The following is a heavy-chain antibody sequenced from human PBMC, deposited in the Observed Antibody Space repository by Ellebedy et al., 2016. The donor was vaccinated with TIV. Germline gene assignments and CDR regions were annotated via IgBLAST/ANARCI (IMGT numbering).Heavy chain of an antibody. CDR2: IYPGDSDI. D-gene: IGHD1-1*01. J-gene: IGHJ6*02. CDR3: ARSRNWNYDYYYGMDV. CDR1: GYSFTSYW. Sequence: KVSCKGSGYSFTSYWIGWVRQMPGKGLEWMGIIYPGDSDIRYSPSFQGQVTISADKSISTAYLQWSSLKASDTAMYYCARSRNWNYDYYYGMDVWGQGTTVTVSS. V-gene: IGHV5-51*01.